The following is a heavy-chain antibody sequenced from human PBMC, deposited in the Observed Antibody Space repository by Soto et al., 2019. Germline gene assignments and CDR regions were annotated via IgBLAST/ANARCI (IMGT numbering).Heavy chain of an antibody. CDR2: ISYDGSNK. D-gene: IGHD4-17*01. V-gene: IGHV3-30*18. J-gene: IGHJ6*02. CDR3: AKDPSGTVTTYYYGMDV. CDR1: GFTFSSYG. Sequence: QVQLVESGGGVVQPGRSLRLSCAASGFTFSSYGMHWVRQAPGKGLEWVAVISYDGSNKYYADSVKGRFTISRDNSKNTLYLQMNSLRAEDTAVYYCAKDPSGTVTTYYYGMDVWGQGTTVTVSS.